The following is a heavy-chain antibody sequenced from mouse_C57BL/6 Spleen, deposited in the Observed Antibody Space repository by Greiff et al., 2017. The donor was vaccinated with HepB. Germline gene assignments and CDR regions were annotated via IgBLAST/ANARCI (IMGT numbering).Heavy chain of an antibody. Sequence: VQLQQSGAELVRPGASVTLSCKASGYTFTDYEMHWVKQTPVHGLEWIGAIDPETGGTAYNQKFKGKVILTADKSSSTAYMELRSLTSEDSAVYYCTRNYYGSSWFAYWGQGTLVTVSA. D-gene: IGHD1-1*01. J-gene: IGHJ3*01. CDR2: IDPETGGT. CDR1: GYTFTDYE. V-gene: IGHV1-15*01. CDR3: TRNYYGSSWFAY.